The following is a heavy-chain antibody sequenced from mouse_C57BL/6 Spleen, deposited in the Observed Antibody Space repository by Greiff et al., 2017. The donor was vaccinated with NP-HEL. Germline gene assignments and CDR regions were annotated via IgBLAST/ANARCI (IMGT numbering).Heavy chain of an antibody. CDR2: IFPGSGST. J-gene: IGHJ4*01. Sequence: QVQLKQSGPELVKPGASVKISCKASGYTFTDYYINWVKQRPGQGLEWIGWIFPGSGSTYYPEKFTGKATLTVDKSSSTAYIVLISLTSEDSAVYFCARGAAQAYYYAMDYWGQGTSVTVSS. CDR1: GYTFTDYY. V-gene: IGHV1-75*01. CDR3: ARGAAQAYYYAMDY. D-gene: IGHD3-2*02.